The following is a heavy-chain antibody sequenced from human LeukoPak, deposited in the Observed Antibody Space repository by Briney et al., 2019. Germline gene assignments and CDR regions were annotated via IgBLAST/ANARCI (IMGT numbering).Heavy chain of an antibody. Sequence: PGGSLRLSCAASGFTFSSYWMSWVRQAPGKGLEWVANIKQDGSEKYYVDSVKGRFTISRDNAKNSLYLQMNSLRAEDTAVYYCARDRRIANYDFWSGYYTDIDYWGQGTLVTVSS. CDR1: GFTFSSYW. CDR2: IKQDGSEK. CDR3: ARDRRIANYDFWSGYYTDIDY. D-gene: IGHD3-3*01. V-gene: IGHV3-7*01. J-gene: IGHJ4*02.